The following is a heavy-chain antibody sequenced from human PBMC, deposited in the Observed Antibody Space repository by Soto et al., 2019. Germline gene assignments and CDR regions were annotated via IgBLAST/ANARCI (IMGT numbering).Heavy chain of an antibody. Sequence: AVKVSCKSSVGTFSRCPINGVGQAGGRGREWMGGIIPFCGTANNAQKCQGSVTINADDSTSTAYMELSSLRSDDTAVYYCARAPFHYYSDNSGYYFATYSFDYWGQGTLVTVSS. J-gene: IGHJ4*02. D-gene: IGHD3-22*01. CDR2: IIPFCGTA. V-gene: IGHV1-69*01. CDR1: VGTFSRCP. CDR3: ARAPFHYYSDNSGYYFATYSFDY.